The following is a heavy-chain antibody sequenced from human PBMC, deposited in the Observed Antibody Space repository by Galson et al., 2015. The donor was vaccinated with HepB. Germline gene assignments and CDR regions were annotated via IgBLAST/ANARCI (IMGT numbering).Heavy chain of an antibody. D-gene: IGHD6-19*01. CDR2: INAGNGNT. CDR1: GYTFTSYA. Sequence: SVKVSCKASGYTFTSYAMHWVRQAPGQRLEWMGWINAGNGNTKYSQKFQGRVTITRDTSASTAYMELSSLRSEGTAVYYCARDGIAVAGTGYYYYYGMDVWGQGATVTVSS. J-gene: IGHJ6*02. V-gene: IGHV1-3*01. CDR3: ARDGIAVAGTGYYYYYGMDV.